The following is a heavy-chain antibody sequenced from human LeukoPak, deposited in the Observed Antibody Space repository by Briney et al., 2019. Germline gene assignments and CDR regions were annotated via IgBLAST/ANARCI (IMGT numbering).Heavy chain of an antibody. J-gene: IGHJ3*02. V-gene: IGHV4-4*02. Sequence: SETLSLTCAVSGGSISSSNWWSWVRLPPGKGLEWIGEIYHSGSTNYNPSLESRVTISVDKSKNQFSLKLSSVTAADTAVYYCASSYGDYLAFDIWGQGAMVTVSS. CDR2: IYHSGST. CDR3: ASSYGDYLAFDI. CDR1: GGSISSSNW. D-gene: IGHD4-17*01.